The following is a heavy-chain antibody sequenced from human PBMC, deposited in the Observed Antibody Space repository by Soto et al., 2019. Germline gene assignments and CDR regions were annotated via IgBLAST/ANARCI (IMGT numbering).Heavy chain of an antibody. CDR3: ARELNYGSVYCGMDV. D-gene: IGHD3-10*01. J-gene: IGHJ6*02. Sequence: GESLKISCKGSGYSFTSYWNGWVRHMPGKGLEWMGIIYPGDSDTRYSPSFQGQVTISADKSISTAYLQWSSLKASDTATYYCARELNYGSVYCGMDVWGQGTTVTVSS. CDR1: GYSFTSYW. V-gene: IGHV5-51*01. CDR2: IYPGDSDT.